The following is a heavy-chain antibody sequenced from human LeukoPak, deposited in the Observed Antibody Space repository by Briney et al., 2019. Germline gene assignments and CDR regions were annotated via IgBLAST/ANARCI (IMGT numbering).Heavy chain of an antibody. CDR2: IIPIFGTA. CDR1: GGTFSSYA. D-gene: IGHD6-19*01. CDR3: ASRQLWPVKVDY. V-gene: IGHV1-69*05. J-gene: IGHJ4*02. Sequence: SVKVSXKASGGTFSSYAISWVRQAPGQGLEWMGRIIPIFGTANYAQKFQGRVTITTDESTSTAYMELSSLRSEDTAVYYCASRQLWPVKVDYWGQGTLVTVSS.